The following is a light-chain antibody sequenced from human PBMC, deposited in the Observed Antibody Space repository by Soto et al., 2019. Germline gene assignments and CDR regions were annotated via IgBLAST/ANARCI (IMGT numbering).Light chain of an antibody. Sequence: QSVLTQPPSVSAAPGQKVTIACSGSSSDIGNNHVSWYQQLPGTAPKLLIYSNSQRPLGVPVRSSGSKSGTSASLAISGLQSEDEPDYYCAPWDDGIYVFGAGTKVTGL. CDR1: SSDIGNNH. J-gene: IGLJ1*01. CDR2: SNS. CDR3: APWDDGIYV. V-gene: IGLV1-44*01.